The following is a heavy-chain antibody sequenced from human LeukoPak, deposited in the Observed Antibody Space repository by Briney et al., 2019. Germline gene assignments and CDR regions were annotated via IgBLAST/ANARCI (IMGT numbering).Heavy chain of an antibody. V-gene: IGHV3-49*04. CDR1: GFTFGNYA. J-gene: IGHJ4*02. CDR3: TKGANSNYYFDY. D-gene: IGHD1-7*01. Sequence: RSGGSLRLSCTASGFTFGNYAISWVRQAPGKGLEWVGFIRSKAYGGTAEYAASVKGIFTISRDDSKSIAYLQMNSLKTEDTAVYYCTKGANSNYYFDYWGQGTLVT. CDR2: IRSKAYGGTA.